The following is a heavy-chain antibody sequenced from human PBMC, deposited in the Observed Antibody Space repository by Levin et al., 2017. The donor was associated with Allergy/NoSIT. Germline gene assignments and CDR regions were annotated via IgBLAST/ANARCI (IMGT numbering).Heavy chain of an antibody. J-gene: IGHJ3*02. Sequence: PGGSLRLSCAASGFTFSSYAMHWVRQAPGKGLEYVSAISSNGGSTYYADSVKGRFTISRDNSKNTLYLQMGSLRAEDMAVCYCARGSCYFGCAFDIWGQGTMVTVSS. CDR3: ARGSCYFGCAFDI. D-gene: IGHD2-15*01. V-gene: IGHV3-64*02. CDR1: GFTFSSYA. CDR2: ISSNGGST.